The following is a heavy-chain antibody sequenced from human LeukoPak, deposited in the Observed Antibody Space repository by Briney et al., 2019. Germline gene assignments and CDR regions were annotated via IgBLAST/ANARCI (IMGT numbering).Heavy chain of an antibody. D-gene: IGHD2-8*02. CDR3: ARQLGYCAAGTCYFDS. V-gene: IGHV3-21*04. J-gene: IGHJ4*01. CDR1: GFAISTYA. Sequence: GGSLRLSCAASGFAISTYAMAWVRQAPGKGLEWISSLSSGRSPSYSDSLEGRLTMSSDNARNTLYLQMDNLRGEDTAMCYCARQLGYCAAGTCYFDSWGHGTQVTVSS. CDR2: LSSGRSP.